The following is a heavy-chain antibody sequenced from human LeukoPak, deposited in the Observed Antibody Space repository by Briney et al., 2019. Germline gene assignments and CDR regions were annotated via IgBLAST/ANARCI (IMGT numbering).Heavy chain of an antibody. V-gene: IGHV3-7*01. J-gene: IGHJ4*02. CDR2: INQVESQK. Sequence: GGSLRLSCGASGFTFSGYWMAWVRQAPGKGLEWVANINQVESQKYYVDSVKGRFTISRDNAKSSLYLQMNSLRAEDTAVYYCARDHRGTFDFWGQGTLVTVSS. CDR3: ARDHRGTFDF. CDR1: GFTFSGYW.